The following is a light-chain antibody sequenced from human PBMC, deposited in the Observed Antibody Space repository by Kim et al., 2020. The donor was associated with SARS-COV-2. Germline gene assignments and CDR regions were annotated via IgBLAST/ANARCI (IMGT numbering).Light chain of an antibody. V-gene: IGLV3-1*01. CDR1: KLGDKY. CDR3: QAWDSSTAYV. Sequence: SYELTQPPSVSVSPGQTASITCSGDKLGDKYACWYQQKPGQSPVLVIYQDSKRPSGIPERFSGSNSGNTATLTLSGPQAMDEADYYCQAWDSSTAYVLGT. J-gene: IGLJ1*01. CDR2: QDS.